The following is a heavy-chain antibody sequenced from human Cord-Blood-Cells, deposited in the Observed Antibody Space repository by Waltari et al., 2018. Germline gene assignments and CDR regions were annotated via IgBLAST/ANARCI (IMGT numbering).Heavy chain of an antibody. CDR3: ARARHSGSYQDDAFDI. Sequence: QVQLVQSGAEVTKPGSSVKVSCTASGGTFSSYAISWVRQALGQGLERMGGIIPIFDTANYAQKFQGRVTITADESSSTAYMELSSLRSEDTAVYYCARARHSGSYQDDAFDIWGQGTMVTVSS. CDR1: GGTFSSYA. V-gene: IGHV1-69*01. J-gene: IGHJ3*02. CDR2: IIPIFDTA. D-gene: IGHD1-26*01.